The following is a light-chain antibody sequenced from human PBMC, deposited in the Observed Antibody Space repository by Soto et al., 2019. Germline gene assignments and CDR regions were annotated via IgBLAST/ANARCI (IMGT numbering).Light chain of an antibody. J-gene: IGKJ5*01. Sequence: EIVLTQSPATLSLSPGERATLSCRTCQSVSKYFAWYQQKPGRAPRLLIYDASSRATGIPARFIGSGSGTDFTLTISSLEPEDFAIYYCQQRSNWPITFGQGTRLEIK. V-gene: IGKV3-11*01. CDR2: DAS. CDR3: QQRSNWPIT. CDR1: QSVSKY.